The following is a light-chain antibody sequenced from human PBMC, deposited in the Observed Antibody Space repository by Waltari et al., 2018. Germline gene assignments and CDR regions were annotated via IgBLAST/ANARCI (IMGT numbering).Light chain of an antibody. Sequence: SYELTQPPSVSVSPGQTARITCSGEALPKQHVHWYQQKPGQAPLLIISKNTERPSGTPDRFSGSRAGTTVTLTIAGVQPEDESDYYCQSSDSRGVHVFGGGTMLTVL. CDR2: KNT. J-gene: IGLJ2*01. V-gene: IGLV3-25*03. CDR3: QSSDSRGVHV. CDR1: ALPKQH.